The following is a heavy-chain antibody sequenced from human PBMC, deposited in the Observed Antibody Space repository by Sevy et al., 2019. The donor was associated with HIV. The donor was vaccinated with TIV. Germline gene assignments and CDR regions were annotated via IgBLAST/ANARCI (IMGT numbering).Heavy chain of an antibody. CDR1: GFSLDDYA. CDR3: ARDIGAGSNSETSITPFFFYYFDS. D-gene: IGHD1-26*01. Sequence: GGSLRLSCAASGFSLDDYAMHWVRQSSGKGLEWVAGISWNSGSIGYADSVKGRFTISRDNARNTLYLQMNNMRSEDTALYYCARDIGAGSNSETSITPFFFYYFDSWGQGTLVTVSS. CDR2: ISWNSGSI. J-gene: IGHJ4*02. V-gene: IGHV3-9*01.